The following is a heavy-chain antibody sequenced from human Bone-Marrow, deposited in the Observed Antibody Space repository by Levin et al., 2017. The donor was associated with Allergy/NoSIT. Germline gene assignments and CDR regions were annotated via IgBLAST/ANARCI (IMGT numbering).Heavy chain of an antibody. Sequence: ASETLSLTCTVSGVSISSSPYYWSWIRQHPGKGLEWIGYIYYSGATYYNPSLEGRITISVDTSTNQFSLKLSSVTAADTAVYYCARARTAGGKAWFDPWGQGAPVSVSS. CDR3: ARARTAGGKAWFDP. V-gene: IGHV4-31*03. CDR2: IYYSGAT. CDR1: GVSISSSPYY. D-gene: IGHD6-13*01. J-gene: IGHJ5*02.